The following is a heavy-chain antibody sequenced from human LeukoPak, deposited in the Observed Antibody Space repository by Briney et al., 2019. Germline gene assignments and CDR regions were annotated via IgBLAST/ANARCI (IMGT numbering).Heavy chain of an antibody. CDR1: GGSVSSSSYY. Sequence: SETLSLTRTVSGGSVSSSSYYWGWIRQPPGKGLEWIGIIYYGGSTYYNPSLKCRVTISVDTSKNQFSLKLSSVTAADTAVYYCASADYQVWRFDPWGKGTLLTVSS. D-gene: IGHD3-3*01. J-gene: IGHJ5*02. CDR2: IYYGGST. V-gene: IGHV4-39*01. CDR3: ASADYQVWRFDP.